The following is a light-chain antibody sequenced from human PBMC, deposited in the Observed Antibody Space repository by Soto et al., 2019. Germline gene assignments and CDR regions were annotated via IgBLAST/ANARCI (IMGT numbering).Light chain of an antibody. Sequence: QSALTQPRSVSGSPGQSVTISCTGTSSDVGGYNYVSWYQQHPGKAPKVMIYHVSERPSGVPDRFSGSKSGNTASLTISGLQAEDEADYYCCSYAGNDNWVIGGGTQLTVL. V-gene: IGLV2-11*01. CDR1: SSDVGGYNY. CDR2: HVS. CDR3: CSYAGNDNWV. J-gene: IGLJ3*02.